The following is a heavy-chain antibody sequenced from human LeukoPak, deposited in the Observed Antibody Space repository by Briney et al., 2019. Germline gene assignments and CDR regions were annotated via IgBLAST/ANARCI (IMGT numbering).Heavy chain of an antibody. J-gene: IGHJ4*02. CDR1: GFTFSSYA. Sequence: PGRSLRLSCAASGFTFSSYAMHWVRQAPGKGLEWVAVISYDGSNKYYADSVKGRFTISRDNSKNTLYLQMNSLRAEDTAVYYCAKSPLDSATRGVFDYWGQGTLVTVSS. D-gene: IGHD3-16*01. V-gene: IGHV3-30-3*02. CDR3: AKSPLDSATRGVFDY. CDR2: ISYDGSNK.